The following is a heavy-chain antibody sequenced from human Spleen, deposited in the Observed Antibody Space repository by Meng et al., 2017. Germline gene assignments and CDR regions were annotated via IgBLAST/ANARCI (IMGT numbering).Heavy chain of an antibody. V-gene: IGHV1-2*06. CDR3: ARDFYFEY. J-gene: IGHJ4*02. Sequence: QVQLVQSGAEVKKPGASVKVSCKASGYTFTDYHIHWVRQAPGQGLEWMGRINPNSGGTKYAQKFQGRVTMTRDTSISTAYMELSRLSSDDTAVYYCARDFYFEYWGQGTLVTVSS. CDR1: GYTFTDYH. CDR2: INPNSGGT.